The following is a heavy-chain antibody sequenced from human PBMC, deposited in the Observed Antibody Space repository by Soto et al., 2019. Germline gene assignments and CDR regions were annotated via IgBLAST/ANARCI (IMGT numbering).Heavy chain of an antibody. Sequence: SETLSLTCTVSGGSISTYYWTWIRQPPGKGLEWIGYIYYSGSTDYNPSFKSRVTMSVDTSKNQFSLKVRSVTAADTAVYYCARHYKTTTTYYFSYMDVWGKGTTVTVSS. J-gene: IGHJ6*03. D-gene: IGHD3-10*01. CDR2: IYYSGST. CDR3: ARHYKTTTTYYFSYMDV. CDR1: GGSISTYY. V-gene: IGHV4-59*08.